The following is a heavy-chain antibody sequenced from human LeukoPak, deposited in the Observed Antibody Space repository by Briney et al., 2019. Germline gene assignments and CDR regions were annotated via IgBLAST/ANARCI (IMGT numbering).Heavy chain of an antibody. CDR2: IKQDGGEK. V-gene: IGHV3-7*01. D-gene: IGHD3-10*01. Sequence: GGSLRLSCAASGFTFSSYWMSWVRQAPGKGLEWVANIKQDGGEKYYVDSVKGRFTISRDNAKNSLYLQMNSPRAEDTAVYYCAREMVYYGSGSYYNVFDYWGQGTLVTVSS. J-gene: IGHJ4*02. CDR3: AREMVYYGSGSYYNVFDY. CDR1: GFTFSSYW.